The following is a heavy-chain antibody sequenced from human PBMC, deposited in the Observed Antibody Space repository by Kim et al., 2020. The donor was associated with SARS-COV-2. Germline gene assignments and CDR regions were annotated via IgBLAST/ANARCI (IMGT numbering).Heavy chain of an antibody. J-gene: IGHJ4*02. CDR3: ARLRITMVRGVHS. D-gene: IGHD3-10*01. V-gene: IGHV3-48*03. Sequence: GGSLRLSCAASGFTFSSYEMNWVRQAPGKGLEWVSYISSSGSTIYYADSVKGRFTISRDNAKNSLYLQMNSLRAEDTAVYYCARLRITMVRGVHSWGQGTLVTVSS. CDR2: ISSSGSTI. CDR1: GFTFSSYE.